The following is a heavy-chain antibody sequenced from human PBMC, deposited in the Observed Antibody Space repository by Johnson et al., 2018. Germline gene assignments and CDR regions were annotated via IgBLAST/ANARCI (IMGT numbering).Heavy chain of an antibody. CDR1: GFTFSIYG. V-gene: IGHV3-30*18. CDR2: ISYDGSDT. CDR3: AKNILVAGIAFDI. J-gene: IGHJ3*02. D-gene: IGHD6-19*01. Sequence: QVQLVESGGGVVQPGRSLRLSCVVSGFTFSIYGMYWVRQAPGKGLEWVSFISYDGSDTYYVESVKGRFTISRDNSKNTLYLQMNSLRAEDTALHYCAKNILVAGIAFDIWGQGTMVTVSS.